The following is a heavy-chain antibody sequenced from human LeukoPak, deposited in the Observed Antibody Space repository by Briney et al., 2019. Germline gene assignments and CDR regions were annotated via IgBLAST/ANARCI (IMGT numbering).Heavy chain of an antibody. D-gene: IGHD1-7*01. J-gene: IGHJ4*02. V-gene: IGHV4-39*01. CDR2: IYYSGGT. CDR1: GGSISSTSYY. Sequence: SETLSLTCTVSGGSISSTSYYWGWIRQPPGKGLEWIGSIYYSGGTFYNPSLRSRLTISVDTSKNQFSLELSSMTAADTAIYYCASLGISGATANYYFDYWGQGTLVTVSS. CDR3: ASLGISGATANYYFDY.